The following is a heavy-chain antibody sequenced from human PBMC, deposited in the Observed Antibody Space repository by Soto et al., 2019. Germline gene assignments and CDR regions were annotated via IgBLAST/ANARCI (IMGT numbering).Heavy chain of an antibody. CDR2: IYYSGRA. CDR1: GESISSSSYY. V-gene: IGHV4-39*01. CDR3: ARQRTTVVTQSYFDH. D-gene: IGHD2-21*02. J-gene: IGHJ4*02. Sequence: SETLSLTCIVSGESISSSSYYWGWIRQPPGKGLGWFGSIYYSGRAYYNPSFKSRVTISIDTSKNQFSLKLSSVTATDTAVYYCARQRTTVVTQSYFDHWGQGALVTVS.